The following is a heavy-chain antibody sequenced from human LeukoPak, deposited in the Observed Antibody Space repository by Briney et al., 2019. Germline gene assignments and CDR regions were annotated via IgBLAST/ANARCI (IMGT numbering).Heavy chain of an antibody. CDR3: ARDRRVGASKGDWFDP. V-gene: IGHV1-18*01. Sequence: GASVKVSCKASGYTFTSYGISWVRQAPGQGLEWIGWISAYNGNTNYAQKLQGRVTMTTDTSTSTAYMELRSLRSDDTAVYYCARDRRVGASKGDWFDPWGQGTLVTVSS. CDR1: GYTFTSYG. D-gene: IGHD1-26*01. CDR2: ISAYNGNT. J-gene: IGHJ5*02.